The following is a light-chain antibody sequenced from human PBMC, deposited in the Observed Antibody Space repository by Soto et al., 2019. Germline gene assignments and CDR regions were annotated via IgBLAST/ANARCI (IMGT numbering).Light chain of an antibody. J-gene: IGKJ4*02. V-gene: IGKV1-33*01. CDR1: QDISNY. Sequence: DIQMTQSPSSLSASVGDRVTITCQASQDISNYLNWYQQKPGKAPKLLIYDASNLETGVPSRFSGSGSGTDFTFTINSLQPEDIATYYCQQYDNLPLTFGGGNKVEIK. CDR2: DAS. CDR3: QQYDNLPLT.